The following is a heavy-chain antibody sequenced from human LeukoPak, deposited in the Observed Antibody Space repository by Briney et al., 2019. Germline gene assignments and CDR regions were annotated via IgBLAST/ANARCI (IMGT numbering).Heavy chain of an antibody. J-gene: IGHJ6*03. Sequence: SETLSLTCTVSGGSISSSSYYWGWIRQPPGKGLEWIGYIYYSGSTNYNPSLKSRVTISVDTSKNQFSLKLSSVTAADTAVYYCARDLNYDSSGYENYYYMDVWGKGTTVTVSS. CDR1: GGSISSSSYY. CDR3: ARDLNYDSSGYENYYYMDV. V-gene: IGHV4-61*05. CDR2: IYYSGST. D-gene: IGHD3-22*01.